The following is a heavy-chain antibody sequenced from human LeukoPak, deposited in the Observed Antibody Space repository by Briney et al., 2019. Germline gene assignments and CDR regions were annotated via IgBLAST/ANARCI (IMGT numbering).Heavy chain of an antibody. V-gene: IGHV4-34*01. Sequence: SETLSLTCAVYGGSFSGYYWSWIRQPPGKGLEWIGEINHSGSTNYNPSLKSRVTISVDTSKNQFSLKLSSVTAADTAVYYCARPTTFIAVGFFDYWGQGTLVTVSS. D-gene: IGHD6-19*01. CDR1: GGSFSGYY. J-gene: IGHJ4*02. CDR2: INHSGST. CDR3: ARPTTFIAVGFFDY.